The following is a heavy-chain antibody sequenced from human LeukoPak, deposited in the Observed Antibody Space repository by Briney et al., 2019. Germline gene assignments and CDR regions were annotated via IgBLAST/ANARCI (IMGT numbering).Heavy chain of an antibody. V-gene: IGHV4-59*01. J-gene: IGHJ1*01. CDR1: GGSISSYY. CDR2: IHYSGST. Sequence: SETLSLTCTVSGGSISSYYWSWIRQPPGKGLQWIGYIHYSGSTNYNPSLKSRVTISVDTSKNQFSLKLTSVTAADTAAYYCARDDYGDYTFHHWGQGTLVTVSS. D-gene: IGHD4-17*01. CDR3: ARDDYGDYTFHH.